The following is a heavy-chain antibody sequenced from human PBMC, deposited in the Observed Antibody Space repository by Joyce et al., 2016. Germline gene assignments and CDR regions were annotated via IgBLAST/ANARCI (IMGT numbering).Heavy chain of an antibody. J-gene: IGHJ6*03. CDR2: INGGGAGT. V-gene: IGHV3-23*01. Sequence: EVQLLESGGGLVQPGGSLRLSCAVSGFTFRSYAMSWVRQGPGKGLGWVSLINGGGAGTYYADSVKGRFTISRDNSKNTLYLQMNSLRAEDTAVYYCARGGADIIIAPPAMPRYQYYYYMDVWGRGTTVTVSS. CDR1: GFTFRSYA. CDR3: ARGGADIIIAPPAMPRYQYYYYMDV. D-gene: IGHD2-2*01.